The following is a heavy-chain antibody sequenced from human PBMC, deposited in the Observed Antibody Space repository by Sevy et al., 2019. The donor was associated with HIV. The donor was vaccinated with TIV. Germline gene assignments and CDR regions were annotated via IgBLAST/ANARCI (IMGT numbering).Heavy chain of an antibody. CDR3: VKEGGGEGGDH. CDR1: GFSFSSYG. J-gene: IGHJ4*02. D-gene: IGHD2-21*01. V-gene: IGHV3-30*02. Sequence: GGSLRLSCAASGFSFSSYGMHWVRQAPGKGLEWMSYIQYDGSNKDYGDSVKGRFTISRDNSKNTLYLQMNSLRVEDTAVFYCVKEGGGEGGDHWGQGILVTVSS. CDR2: IQYDGSNK.